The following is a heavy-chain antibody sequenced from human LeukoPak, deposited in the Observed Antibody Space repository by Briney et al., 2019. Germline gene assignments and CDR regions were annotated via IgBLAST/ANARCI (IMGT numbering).Heavy chain of an antibody. CDR3: ARGYYDSSGYYLRWFDP. J-gene: IGHJ5*02. CDR1: GFTFSSYS. D-gene: IGHD3-22*01. CDR2: ISSSSGYI. V-gene: IGHV3-21*01. Sequence: GGSLRLSCAASGFTFSSYSMNWVRQAPGKGLEWVSSISSSSGYIYYADSVKGRFTISRDNAKNSLYLQMNSLRAEDTAVYYCARGYYDSSGYYLRWFDPWGQGTLVTVSS.